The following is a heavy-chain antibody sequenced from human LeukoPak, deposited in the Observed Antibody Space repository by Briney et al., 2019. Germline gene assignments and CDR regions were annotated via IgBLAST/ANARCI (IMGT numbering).Heavy chain of an antibody. Sequence: APVKVSCKASGYTFTSYAMNWVRQAPGQGLEWMGWINTNTGNPTYVQGFTGQFVFSLDTSVSTAYLQISSLKAEDTAVYYCARGPTVTEYYYYYMDVWGKGTTVTVSS. V-gene: IGHV7-4-1*02. D-gene: IGHD4-17*01. CDR1: GYTFTSYA. CDR2: INTNTGNP. J-gene: IGHJ6*03. CDR3: ARGPTVTEYYYYYMDV.